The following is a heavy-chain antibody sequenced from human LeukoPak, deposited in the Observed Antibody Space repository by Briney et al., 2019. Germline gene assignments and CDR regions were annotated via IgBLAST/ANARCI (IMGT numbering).Heavy chain of an antibody. Sequence: GGSLRLSCAASGFIFSSYSMNWVRQAPGKGLEWVSSISSSGSYIYYADSVKGRFTISRDHSKNSLYLRLNSLRAEDTAVYYCGADLTMVRGVPRWFDPWGQGTLVTVSS. J-gene: IGHJ5*02. CDR3: GADLTMVRGVPRWFDP. CDR2: ISSSGSYI. V-gene: IGHV3-21*01. D-gene: IGHD3-10*01. CDR1: GFIFSSYS.